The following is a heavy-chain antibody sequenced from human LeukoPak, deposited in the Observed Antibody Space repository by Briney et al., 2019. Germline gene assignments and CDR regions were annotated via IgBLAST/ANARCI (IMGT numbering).Heavy chain of an antibody. CDR3: AKDGDWRPAAD. V-gene: IGHV3-23*01. Sequence: PGGFLRLSCAASGFTFSSSAMSWVRQAPGKGLEWVSSITAAGGGANYPDSVKGRFTISRDNSKNTLYLQMNSLRAEDTAIYYCAKDGDWRPAADWGQGTLVTVSS. CDR1: GFTFSSSA. CDR2: ITAAGGGA. D-gene: IGHD2-2*01. J-gene: IGHJ4*02.